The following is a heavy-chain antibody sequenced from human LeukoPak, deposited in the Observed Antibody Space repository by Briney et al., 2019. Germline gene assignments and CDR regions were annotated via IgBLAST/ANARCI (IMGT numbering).Heavy chain of an antibody. J-gene: IGHJ4*02. Sequence: GGSLRLSCAASGFTFSSYAMSWVRQAPGKGLEWVSAISGSGGSTYYADSVRGRFTISRDNSKNTLYLQMNSLRAEDTAVYYCAKSKWILTGYCLDYWGQGTLVTVSS. CDR2: ISGSGGST. D-gene: IGHD3-9*01. V-gene: IGHV3-23*01. CDR1: GFTFSSYA. CDR3: AKSKWILTGYCLDY.